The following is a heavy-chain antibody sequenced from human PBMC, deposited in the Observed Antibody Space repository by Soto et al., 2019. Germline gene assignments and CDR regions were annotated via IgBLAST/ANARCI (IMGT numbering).Heavy chain of an antibody. J-gene: IGHJ4*02. CDR2: IYDSGNT. CDR1: GGSISGTTYS. Sequence: QLQLQESGSGLVKPSQTLSLTCAVSGGSISGTTYSWSWIRQPPGKGLEWIGYIYDSGNTYYNPSLKSQFSISVDRSMNQFSLKLSSVTAADTAVYYCARGQGAAAGHSNFDYWGQGALVTVSS. CDR3: ARGQGAAAGHSNFDY. V-gene: IGHV4-30-2*01. D-gene: IGHD6-13*01.